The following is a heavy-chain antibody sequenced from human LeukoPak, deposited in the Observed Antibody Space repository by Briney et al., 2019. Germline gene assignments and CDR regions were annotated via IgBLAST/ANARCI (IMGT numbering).Heavy chain of an antibody. J-gene: IGHJ4*02. CDR2: ISSSVTLM. V-gene: IGHV3-48*03. CDR1: GFTFSNYE. D-gene: IGHD4-17*01. CDR3: ARSITDYGDYDSPFFDY. Sequence: PGGSLRLSCAASGFTFSNYEMNWVRQAPGKGLGWVSYISSSVTLMFYSDSVKGRFTISRDNASVSLQMNSMRAEATALYYSARSITDYGDYDSPFFDYWGQGTLVTVSS.